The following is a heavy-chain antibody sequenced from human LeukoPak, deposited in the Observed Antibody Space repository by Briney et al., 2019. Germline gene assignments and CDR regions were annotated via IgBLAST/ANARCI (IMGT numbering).Heavy chain of an antibody. Sequence: ASVKVSCKASGGTFTSYAISWVRHAPGQGLEWMGGIIPSFGTSNYSQKFQGRVTITPYKATCTAYMELSSLRSEETAVYYCARGRYSSGWYKDYSYYMDVWGKGTTVTVSS. V-gene: IGHV1-69*06. CDR3: ARGRYSSGWYKDYSYYMDV. CDR2: IIPSFGTS. CDR1: GGTFTSYA. J-gene: IGHJ6*03. D-gene: IGHD6-19*01.